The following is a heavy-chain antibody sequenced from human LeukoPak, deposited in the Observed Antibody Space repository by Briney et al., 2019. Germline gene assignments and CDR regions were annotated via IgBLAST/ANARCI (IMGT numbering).Heavy chain of an antibody. CDR2: ISSSSSYI. Sequence: GGSLRLSCAASGFTFSSYSMNWVRQAPAKGLEWVSYISSSSSYIYYADSVKGRFTISRDNAKNSLYLQMNSLRAEDTAVYYCASFQQLVEVLGYWGQGTLVTVSS. J-gene: IGHJ4*02. V-gene: IGHV3-21*01. D-gene: IGHD6-13*01. CDR3: ASFQQLVEVLGY. CDR1: GFTFSSYS.